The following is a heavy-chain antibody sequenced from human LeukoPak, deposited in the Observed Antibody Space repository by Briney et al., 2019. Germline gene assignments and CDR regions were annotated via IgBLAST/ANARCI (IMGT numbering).Heavy chain of an antibody. D-gene: IGHD2-21*02. V-gene: IGHV3-30*03. CDR2: ISYDGSKK. Sequence: GGSLRLSCAASGFTFSSYGMHWVRQAPGKGLEWVAVISYDGSKKYYADSVKGRFTISRDNFMNTLDLQMNSLRPEDTAVYYCARDSCGDCYLCDYWGQGTLVTVSS. CDR1: GFTFSSYG. J-gene: IGHJ4*02. CDR3: ARDSCGDCYLCDY.